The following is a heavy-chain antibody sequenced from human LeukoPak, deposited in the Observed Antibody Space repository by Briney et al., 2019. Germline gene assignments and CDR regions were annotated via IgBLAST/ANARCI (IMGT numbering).Heavy chain of an antibody. V-gene: IGHV3-48*04. CDR2: ISSSGSTI. CDR1: GFTFSSDW. D-gene: IGHD3-10*02. CDR3: AELGITMIGGV. J-gene: IGHJ6*04. Sequence: GGSLRLSCVASGFTFSSDWMNWVRQAPGKGLEWVSYISSSGSTIYYADSVKGRFTISRDNAKNSLYLQMNSLRAEDTAVYYCAELGITMIGGVWGRGTTVTISS.